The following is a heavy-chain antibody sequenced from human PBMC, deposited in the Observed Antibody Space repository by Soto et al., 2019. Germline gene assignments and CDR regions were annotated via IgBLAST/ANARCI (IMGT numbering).Heavy chain of an antibody. D-gene: IGHD1-1*01. CDR1: GFSLSTTGVG. J-gene: IGHJ5*02. V-gene: IGHV2-5*02. CDR3: ANRPATLAGKPWFDT. CDR2: IYWDDDK. Sequence: QVTLKESGPTLVKPSQTLTLTCTFSGFSLSTTGVGVGWIRQPPGKALEWLALIYWDDDKTYTPSLKNRLSLTMDTSRNQVVLTMTNVGPADTATYFCANRPATLAGKPWFDTWGQGTLVTVSS.